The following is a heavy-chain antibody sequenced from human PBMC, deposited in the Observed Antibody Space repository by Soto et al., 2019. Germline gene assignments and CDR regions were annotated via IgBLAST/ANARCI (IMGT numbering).Heavy chain of an antibody. CDR3: ARDRDGYTKGPFDY. CDR2: IIPIFGTA. V-gene: IGHV1-69*13. Sequence: SVKVSCKASGGTFSSYAISWVRQAPGQGLEWMGGIIPIFGTANYAQKFQGRVTITADESTSTAYMELSSLRSEDTAVYYCARDRDGYTKGPFDYWGREPWSPSPQ. D-gene: IGHD5-12*01. CDR1: GGTFSSYA. J-gene: IGHJ4*02.